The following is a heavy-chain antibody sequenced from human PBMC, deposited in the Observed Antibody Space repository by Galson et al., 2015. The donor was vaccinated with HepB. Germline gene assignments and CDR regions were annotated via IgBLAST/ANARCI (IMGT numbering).Heavy chain of an antibody. V-gene: IGHV5-51*03. Sequence: QSGAEVKKPGESLKISCKGSGYSFTSYWIGWVRQMPGKGLEWMGIIYPGDSDTRYSPSFQGQVTISADKSISTAYLQWSSLKASDTAMYYCARRGGSERGWSDYHWYFDLWGRGTLVTVSS. D-gene: IGHD1-26*01. CDR1: GYSFTSYW. J-gene: IGHJ2*01. CDR3: ARRGGSERGWSDYHWYFDL. CDR2: IYPGDSDT.